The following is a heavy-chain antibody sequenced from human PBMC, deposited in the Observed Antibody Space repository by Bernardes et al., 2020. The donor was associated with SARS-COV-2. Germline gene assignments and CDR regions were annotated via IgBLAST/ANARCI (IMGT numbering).Heavy chain of an antibody. Sequence: GGSLRLSCAASGFTFSSYAMSWVRQAPGKGLEWVSAISGSFGSTYYADSVKGRFTISRDNSKNTLYLQMNSLRAEDTAVYYCAKHLPTTDYGDSFSGWGQGTLVTVYS. D-gene: IGHD4-17*01. CDR2: ISGSFGST. V-gene: IGHV3-23*01. CDR1: GFTFSSYA. J-gene: IGHJ4*02. CDR3: AKHLPTTDYGDSFSG.